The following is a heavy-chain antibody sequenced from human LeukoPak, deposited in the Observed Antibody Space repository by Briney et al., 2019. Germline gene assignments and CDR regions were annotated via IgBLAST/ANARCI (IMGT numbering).Heavy chain of an antibody. V-gene: IGHV1-18*01. CDR1: GYTLSIYG. CDR3: ARVFDYGSWHFDF. CDR2: ISAYNGNT. Sequence: GASVTVSFTASGYTLSIYGISWVRRAPGQGLEWMGWISAYNGNTNYAQKVQGRVIMTTDTSTSTAYMELRSLRSDDTAVYYCARVFDYGSWHFDFWGQGTLVIVSS. D-gene: IGHD4-17*01. J-gene: IGHJ4*02.